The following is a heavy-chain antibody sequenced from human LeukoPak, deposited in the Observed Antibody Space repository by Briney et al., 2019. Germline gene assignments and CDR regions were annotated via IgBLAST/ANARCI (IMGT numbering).Heavy chain of an antibody. CDR2: IYYSGST. CDR1: GGSISSYY. J-gene: IGHJ6*02. CDR3: ARGPRENSSGWYAGGYYYGMDV. D-gene: IGHD6-19*01. V-gene: IGHV4-59*01. Sequence: SETLSLTCTVSGGSISSYYWSWIRQPPGKGLEWIGYIYYSGSTNYNPPLKSRVTISVDTSKNQFSLKLSSVTAADTAVYYCARGPRENSSGWYAGGYYYGMDVWGQGTTVTVSS.